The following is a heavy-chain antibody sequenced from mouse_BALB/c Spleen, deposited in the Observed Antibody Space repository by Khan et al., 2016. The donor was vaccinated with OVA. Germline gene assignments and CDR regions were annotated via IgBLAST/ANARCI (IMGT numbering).Heavy chain of an antibody. J-gene: IGHJ2*01. CDR3: ARSYFYGYYFDQ. CDR2: ISGDSNTI. CDR1: GFTFSSFG. Sequence: EVELVESGGGLVQPGGSRKLSCVASGFTFSSFGIHWVRQAPEKGLEWVAYISGDSNTIYYTDTVMGRFTISRDNPKNTLFLQMTSPRSEDMAMYYCARSYFYGYYFDQWGQGTTLTVSS. V-gene: IGHV5-17*02. D-gene: IGHD1-1*01.